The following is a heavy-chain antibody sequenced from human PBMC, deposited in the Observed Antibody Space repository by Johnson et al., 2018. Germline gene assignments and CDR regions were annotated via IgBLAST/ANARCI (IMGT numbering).Heavy chain of an antibody. CDR1: GLTFADYA. CDR3: AKGRQYSYGNYYMDV. Sequence: VQLQESGGGLVQXGRSLRLSCAASGLTFADYAMHWVRQPPGKAPEWVSGIAWNSGTIVYADSVRGRFTISRDNAKKTLYLQMNSLGAEDPALYYCAKGRQYSYGNYYMDVWGKGTTVTVSS. D-gene: IGHD5-18*01. CDR2: IAWNSGTI. J-gene: IGHJ6*03. V-gene: IGHV3-9*01.